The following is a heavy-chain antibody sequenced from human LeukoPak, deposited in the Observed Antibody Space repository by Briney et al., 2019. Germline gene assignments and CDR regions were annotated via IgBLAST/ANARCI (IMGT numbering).Heavy chain of an antibody. CDR1: GFTYTKHV. CDR2: ISYDGSNK. D-gene: IGHD3-10*01. Sequence: GGSLRLSCAASGFTYTKHVMHWVRQAPGKGLEWVAVISYDGSNKKYADSVKGRFTISRDNSKNTLYLQMGSLRAEDMAVYYCARWGWDYGSGSYTLNYYYYMDVWGKGTTVTISS. CDR3: ARWGWDYGSGSYTLNYYYYMDV. V-gene: IGHV3-30*14. J-gene: IGHJ6*03.